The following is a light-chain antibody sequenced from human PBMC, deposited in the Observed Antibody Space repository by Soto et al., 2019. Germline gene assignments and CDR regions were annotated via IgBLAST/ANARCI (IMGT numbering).Light chain of an antibody. V-gene: IGKV3-20*01. CDR1: QSVNVN. J-gene: IGKJ1*01. CDR3: QQYGSSPRT. Sequence: EIVMTQSPATLSVSPGERATLSCMASQSVNVNLAWYQQKLGQAPRLLIYGASSRATGIPDRFSGSGSGTDFTLTISRLEPEDFAVYYCQQYGSSPRTFGQGTKVDIK. CDR2: GAS.